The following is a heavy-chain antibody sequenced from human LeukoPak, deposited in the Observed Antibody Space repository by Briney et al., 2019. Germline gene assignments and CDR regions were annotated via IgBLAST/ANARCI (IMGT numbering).Heavy chain of an antibody. CDR2: FDPEDGET. Sequence: GASVKVSCKVSGYTLTELSMHWVRQAPGKGLEWMGGFDPEDGETIYAQKFQGRVTMTEDTSTDTAYMELSSLRSEDTAVYYCAMGGRYDFWSDPSGFDYWGQGTLVTVSS. CDR3: AMGGRYDFWSDPSGFDY. D-gene: IGHD3-3*01. CDR1: GYTLTELS. V-gene: IGHV1-24*01. J-gene: IGHJ4*02.